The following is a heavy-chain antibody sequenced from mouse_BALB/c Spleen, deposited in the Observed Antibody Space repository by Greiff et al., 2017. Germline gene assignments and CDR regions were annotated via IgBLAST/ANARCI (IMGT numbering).Heavy chain of an antibody. Sequence: DVQLVESGGGLVQPKGSLKLSCAASGFTFNTYAMNWVRQAPGKGLEWVARIRSKSNNYATYYADSVKDRFTISRDDSQSMLYLQMNNLKTEDTAMYYCGRGGVRGYFDYWGQGTTLTVSS. CDR1: GFTFNTYA. CDR2: IRSKSNNYAT. D-gene: IGHD2-14*01. V-gene: IGHV10-1*02. J-gene: IGHJ2*01. CDR3: GRGGVRGYFDY.